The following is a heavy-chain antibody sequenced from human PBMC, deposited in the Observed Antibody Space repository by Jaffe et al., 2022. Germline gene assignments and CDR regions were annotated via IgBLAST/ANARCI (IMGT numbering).Heavy chain of an antibody. CDR1: GFTFGDYA. D-gene: IGHD3-10*01. Sequence: EVQLVESGGGLVQPGRSLRLSCTASGFTFGDYAMSWVRQAPGKGLEWVGFIRSKAYGGTTEYAASVKGRFTISRDDSKSIAYLQMNSLKTEDTAVYYCTREGRLIPGLLWFGELLYFWGQGTLVTVSS. CDR3: TREGRLIPGLLWFGELLYF. CDR2: IRSKAYGGTT. V-gene: IGHV3-49*04. J-gene: IGHJ4*02.